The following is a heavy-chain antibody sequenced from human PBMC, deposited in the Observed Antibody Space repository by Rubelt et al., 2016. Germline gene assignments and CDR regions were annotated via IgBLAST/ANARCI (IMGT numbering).Heavy chain of an antibody. CDR2: FDPEDGET. J-gene: IGHJ4*02. D-gene: IGHD2-2*01. Sequence: QVQLVQSGAEVKKPGASVKVSCKVSGYTLTELSMHWVRQAPGKGLEWMGGFDPEDGETIYAQKFQGRGNMTEDTSTDTAYMELSSLRSEDTAVYYCATGIVVVPAHVPSRDYWGQGTLVTVSS. CDR1: GYTLTELS. CDR3: ATGIVVVPAHVPSRDY. V-gene: IGHV1-24*01.